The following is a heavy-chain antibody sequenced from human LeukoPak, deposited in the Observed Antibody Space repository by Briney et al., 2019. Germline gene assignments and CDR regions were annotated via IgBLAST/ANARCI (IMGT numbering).Heavy chain of an antibody. CDR2: ISYDGSNK. J-gene: IGHJ3*02. CDR1: GFTFSSYA. CDR3: ARESYDILTGYRSHAFDI. Sequence: GRSLRLSCAASGFTFSSYAMHWVRQAPGKGLEWVAVISYDGSNKYYADSVKGRFTISRDNSKNTLYLQMNSLRAEDTAVYYCARESYDILTGYRSHAFDIWGQGTMVTVSS. V-gene: IGHV3-30-3*01. D-gene: IGHD3-9*01.